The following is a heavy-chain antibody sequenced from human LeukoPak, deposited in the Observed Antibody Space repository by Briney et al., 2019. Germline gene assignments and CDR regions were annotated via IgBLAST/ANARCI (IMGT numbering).Heavy chain of an antibody. CDR3: ARLYYGDYGPSHYYYYYMDV. D-gene: IGHD4-17*01. CDR1: GYTFTSYD. J-gene: IGHJ6*03. Sequence: GASVKVSCKASGYTFTSYDINWVRQANGQGLEWMGWMNPNSGNTGYAQKFQGRVTMTRNTSLSTAYMELSSLRSEDTAVYYCARLYYGDYGPSHYYYYYMDVWGKGTTVTVSS. CDR2: MNPNSGNT. V-gene: IGHV1-8*01.